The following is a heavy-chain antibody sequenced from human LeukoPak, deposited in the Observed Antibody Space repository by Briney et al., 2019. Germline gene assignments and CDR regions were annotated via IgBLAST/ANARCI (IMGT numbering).Heavy chain of an antibody. CDR2: ISGSGGST. CDR3: AKGRDSSGYYYEGFDY. Sequence: GGSLRLSCAASGFTFSSYAMRWVRQAPGKGLEWVSAISGSGGSTYYADSVKGRFTISRDNSKNTLYLQMNSLRAEDTAVYYCAKGRDSSGYYYEGFDYWGQGTLVTVSS. CDR1: GFTFSSYA. D-gene: IGHD3-22*01. V-gene: IGHV3-23*01. J-gene: IGHJ4*02.